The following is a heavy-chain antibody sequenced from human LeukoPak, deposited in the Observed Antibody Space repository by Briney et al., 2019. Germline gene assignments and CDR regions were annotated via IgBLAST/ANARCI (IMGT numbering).Heavy chain of an antibody. J-gene: IGHJ6*02. V-gene: IGHV3-30-3*01. CDR3: ARAIRFLEWLLNGMDV. Sequence: GGSLRLSCAASGFTFSSYAMHWVRQAPGKGLEWVAVISYDGSSKYYADSVKGRFTISRDNSKNTLYLQMNSLRAEDTAVYYCARAIRFLEWLLNGMDVWGQGTTVTVSS. CDR2: ISYDGSSK. D-gene: IGHD3-3*01. CDR1: GFTFSSYA.